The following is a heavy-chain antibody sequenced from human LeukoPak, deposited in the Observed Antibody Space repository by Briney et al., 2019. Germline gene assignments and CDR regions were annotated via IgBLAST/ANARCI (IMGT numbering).Heavy chain of an antibody. CDR1: GGSFSGFY. CDR3: ARKGTVVTPGFDS. J-gene: IGHJ4*02. CDR2: IYYSGST. Sequence: SETLSLTCTVSGGSFSGFYCSWIRQPPGKGLEWIGYIYYSGSTNYNPSLKSRVTISVDTSKNQFSLKLTSVTAADTAVYYCARKGTVVTPGFDSWGQGILVTVSS. V-gene: IGHV4-59*01. D-gene: IGHD4-23*01.